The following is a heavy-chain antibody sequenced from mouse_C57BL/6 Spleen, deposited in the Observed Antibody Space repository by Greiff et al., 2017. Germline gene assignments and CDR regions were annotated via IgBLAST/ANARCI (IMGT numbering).Heavy chain of an antibody. CDR3: AREDLSYGSSCFDY. CDR1: GYTFTDYY. CDR2: IYPGSGNT. J-gene: IGHJ2*01. V-gene: IGHV1-84*01. D-gene: IGHD1-1*01. Sequence: VQGVESGPELVKPGASVKISCKASGYTFTDYYINWVKQRPGQGLEWIGWIYPGSGNTKYNEKFKGKATLTVDTSSSTAYMQLSSLTSEDSAVYFCAREDLSYGSSCFDYWGQGTTLTVSS.